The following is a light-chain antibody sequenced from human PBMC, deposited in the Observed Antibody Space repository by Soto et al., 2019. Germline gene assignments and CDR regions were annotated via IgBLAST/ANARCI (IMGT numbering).Light chain of an antibody. J-gene: IGKJ5*01. Sequence: EIVMTQSPATLSVSPGERATLSCRASESVSSNLAWYQQKPGQAPRLLIYGASTRATGIPARISGSGSGTEFTLTISSLQSEDVGVYYCQQYNNWPPSTFGQGTRLEIK. V-gene: IGKV3-15*01. CDR3: QQYNNWPPST. CDR1: ESVSSN. CDR2: GAS.